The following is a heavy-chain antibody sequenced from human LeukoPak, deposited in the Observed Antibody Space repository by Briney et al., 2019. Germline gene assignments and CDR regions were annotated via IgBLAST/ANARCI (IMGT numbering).Heavy chain of an antibody. V-gene: IGHV3-7*01. Sequence: PGGSLRLTCAASGFTFSSYWMSWVRQAPGKGLEWVANIKQDGSEKYYVDSVKGRFTISRDNAKNSLYLQMNSLRAEDAAVYYCARRSSPSGPDAFDIWGQGTMVTVSS. CDR2: IKQDGSEK. CDR3: ARRSSPSGPDAFDI. J-gene: IGHJ3*02. CDR1: GFTFSSYW. D-gene: IGHD6-19*01.